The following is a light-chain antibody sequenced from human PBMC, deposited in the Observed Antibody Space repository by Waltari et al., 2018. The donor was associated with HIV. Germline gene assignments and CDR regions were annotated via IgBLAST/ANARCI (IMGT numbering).Light chain of an antibody. CDR3: QQYNKWPWT. J-gene: IGKJ1*01. CDR2: GAS. V-gene: IGKV3-15*01. Sequence: EVVMTQSPATLSVSPGERATLSCRASQNIAHNLTWNQQKPGQPPRLLIFGASTRATGIPARFSGSGSGTEFTLTISSLQSEDFAVYYCQQYNKWPWTFGQGTRVEIK. CDR1: QNIAHN.